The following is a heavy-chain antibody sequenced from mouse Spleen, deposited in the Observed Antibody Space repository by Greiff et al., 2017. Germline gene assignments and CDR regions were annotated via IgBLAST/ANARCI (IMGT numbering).Heavy chain of an antibody. CDR3: ARGRPWYFDV. Sequence: EVKLVESGPGLVKPSQSLSLTCSVTGYSITSGYYWNWIRQFPGNKLEWMGYISYDGSNNYNPSLKNRISITRDTSKNQFFLKLNSVTTEDTATYYCARGRPWYFDVWGTGTTVTVSS. V-gene: IGHV3-6*01. CDR2: ISYDGSN. CDR1: GYSITSGYY. J-gene: IGHJ1*03.